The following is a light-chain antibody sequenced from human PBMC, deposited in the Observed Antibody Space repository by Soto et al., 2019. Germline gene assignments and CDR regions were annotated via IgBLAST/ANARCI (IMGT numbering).Light chain of an antibody. CDR1: SSDVASYDL. Sequence: QSALTQPASVSGSPGQSITISCTGSSSDVASYDLVSWYQQHPGKAPKLMIYEVTKRPSGVSNRFSGSNSGNTASLTTSGLQAEDEADYYCSSYAGNSDVFGTGTKLTVL. J-gene: IGLJ1*01. V-gene: IGLV2-23*02. CDR3: SSYAGNSDV. CDR2: EVT.